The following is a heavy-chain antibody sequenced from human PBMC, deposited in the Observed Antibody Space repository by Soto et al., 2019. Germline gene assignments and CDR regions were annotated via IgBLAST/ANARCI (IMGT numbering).Heavy chain of an antibody. CDR2: IYYSGNA. Sequence: SETLSLTCTFSGGSISSSSYYLGWIRQPPGKWLEWIGSIYYSGNAYYNPSLKSRVAVSVDTSKNQFSLKVTSVTATDTAVYYCARHKDTSSRYLLPDFWGQGTLVTVSS. J-gene: IGHJ4*02. V-gene: IGHV4-39*01. CDR3: ARHKDTSSRYLLPDF. CDR1: GGSISSSSYY. D-gene: IGHD6-13*01.